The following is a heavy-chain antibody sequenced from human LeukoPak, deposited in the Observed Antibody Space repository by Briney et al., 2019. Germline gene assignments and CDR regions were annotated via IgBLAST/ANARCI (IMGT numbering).Heavy chain of an antibody. V-gene: IGHV4-4*02. J-gene: IGHJ5*02. CDR2: IYHSGST. Sequence: SGTLSLTCAVSGGSISSSNWWSWVRQPPGKGLEWIGEIYHSGSTNYNPSLKSRVTISVDKTKNQFSLKLSSVTAADTAVYYCARGFGSSGPNWFDPWGQGTLVTVSS. D-gene: IGHD6-19*01. CDR1: GGSISSSNW. CDR3: ARGFGSSGPNWFDP.